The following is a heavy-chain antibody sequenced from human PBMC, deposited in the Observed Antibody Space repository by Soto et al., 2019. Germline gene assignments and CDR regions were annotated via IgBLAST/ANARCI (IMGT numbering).Heavy chain of an antibody. CDR1: GGSISSSSYY. J-gene: IGHJ4*02. CDR2: IYYTGST. CDR3: ARQRRYYYDSSGYPDY. Sequence: SSETLSLTCTVSGGSISSSSYYWGWIRQPPGKGLEWIGSIYYTGSTYHNPSLKSRVTISVDTSKNQFSLKLSSVTAADTAVYYCARQRRYYYDSSGYPDYWGQGTLVTVSS. V-gene: IGHV4-39*01. D-gene: IGHD3-22*01.